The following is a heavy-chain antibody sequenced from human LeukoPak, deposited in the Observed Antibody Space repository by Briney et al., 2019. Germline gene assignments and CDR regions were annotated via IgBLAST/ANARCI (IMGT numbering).Heavy chain of an antibody. CDR3: ARGDGPYYYDSSGH. V-gene: IGHV3-30*14. D-gene: IGHD3-22*01. J-gene: IGHJ1*01. CDR2: ISYDGSNK. CDR1: GFTFSSYA. Sequence: GGSLRLSCAASGFTFSSYAMHWVRQAPGKGLEWVAVISYDGSNKYYADSVKGRFTISRDNSKNTLYLQMGSLRAEDMAVYYCARGDGPYYYDSSGHWGQGTLVTVSS.